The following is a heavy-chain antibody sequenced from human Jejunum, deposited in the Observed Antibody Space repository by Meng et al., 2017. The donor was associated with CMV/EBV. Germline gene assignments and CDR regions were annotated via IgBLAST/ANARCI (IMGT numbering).Heavy chain of an antibody. CDR2: INPNSGGT. D-gene: IGHD3-10*01. Sequence: ASGSPFPGYSMHWVRQAPGQGLEWMGWINPNSGGTNYAQKFQGRVTMTRDTSISTAYMELSRLRSDDTAVYYCARDQRRGYWFDPWGQGTLVTVSS. J-gene: IGHJ5*02. CDR1: GSPFPGYS. V-gene: IGHV1-2*02. CDR3: ARDQRRGYWFDP.